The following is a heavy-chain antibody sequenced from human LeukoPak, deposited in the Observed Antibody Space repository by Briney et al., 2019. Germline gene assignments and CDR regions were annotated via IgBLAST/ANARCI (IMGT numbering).Heavy chain of an antibody. D-gene: IGHD6-13*01. CDR3: ARDLGSSSLGSRSSIDP. V-gene: IGHV4-30-2*01. J-gene: IGHJ5*02. CDR1: GGSISSGGYY. CDR2: IYHSGST. Sequence: PSQTLSLTCTVSGGSISSGGYYWSWIRQPPGKGLEWIGYIYHSGSTYYNPSLKSRVTISVDRSKNQFSLKLSSVTAADTAVYYCARDLGSSSLGSRSSIDPWGQGTLVTVSS.